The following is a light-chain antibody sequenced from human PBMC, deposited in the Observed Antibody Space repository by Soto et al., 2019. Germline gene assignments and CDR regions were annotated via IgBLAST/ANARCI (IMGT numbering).Light chain of an antibody. CDR2: DAS. CDR3: QQYNSYET. CDR1: QSISSW. Sequence: DIQMTQSPSTLSASVGDRVTITCRASQSISSWLARYQQKPGKAPKLLIYDASSLESGVPSRFSGSGSGTEFTLTISSLQPDDFASYYCQQYNSYETFGQGTKVEIK. V-gene: IGKV1-5*01. J-gene: IGKJ1*01.